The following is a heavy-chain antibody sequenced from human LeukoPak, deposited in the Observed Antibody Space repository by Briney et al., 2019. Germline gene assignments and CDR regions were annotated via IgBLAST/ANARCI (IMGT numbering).Heavy chain of an antibody. CDR1: GDSVSSYY. CDR3: ARILSNYYYGMDV. J-gene: IGHJ6*02. Sequence: SETLSLTCTVSGDSVSSYYWSWIRQPPGKGLEWIGYIYYSGSTNYNPSLKSRVTISVDTSKNQFSLKLSSVTAADTAVYYCARILSNYYYGMDVWGQGTTVTVSS. D-gene: IGHD3-10*01. V-gene: IGHV4-59*08. CDR2: IYYSGST.